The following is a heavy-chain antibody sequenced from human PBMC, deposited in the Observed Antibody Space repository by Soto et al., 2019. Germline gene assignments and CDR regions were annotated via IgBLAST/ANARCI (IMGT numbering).Heavy chain of an antibody. J-gene: IGHJ4*02. CDR1: GFTFSSYS. V-gene: IGHV3-30-3*01. CDR3: ARDLHDSSGYTPLFV. D-gene: IGHD3-22*01. CDR2: ISYDGSNK. Sequence: PGGSLRLSSAASGFTFSSYSMHWVRQAPGKGLEWVAVISYDGSNKYYADSVKGRFTISRDNSKNTLYLQMNSLRAEDTAVYYCARDLHDSSGYTPLFVWGQGTLVTVSS.